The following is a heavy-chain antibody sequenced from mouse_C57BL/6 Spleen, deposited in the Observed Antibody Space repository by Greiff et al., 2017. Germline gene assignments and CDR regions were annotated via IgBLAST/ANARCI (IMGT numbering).Heavy chain of an antibody. V-gene: IGHV14-4*01. CDR1: GFNIKDDY. CDR2: IDPENGDT. Sequence: EVKLMESGAELVRPGASVKLSCTASGFNIKDDYMHWVKQRPEQGLEWIGWIDPENGDTEYASKFQGKATITADTSSNTAYLQLSSLTSEDTAVYYCTTGYGSSLAYWGQGTLVTVSA. D-gene: IGHD1-1*01. J-gene: IGHJ3*01. CDR3: TTGYGSSLAY.